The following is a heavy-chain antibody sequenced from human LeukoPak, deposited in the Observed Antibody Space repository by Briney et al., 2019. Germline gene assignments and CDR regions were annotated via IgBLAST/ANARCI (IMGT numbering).Heavy chain of an antibody. Sequence: GGSLRLSCAASGFTFSSYSMSWVRQAPGKGLEWVSAISSSGGSTDYADSVKGRFTISRDNSKNTLYLQMNSLRAEDTAVYYCAKPEDRYSSPDYWGQGTLVTVSS. J-gene: IGHJ4*02. CDR1: GFTFSSYS. D-gene: IGHD6-13*01. V-gene: IGHV3-23*01. CDR2: ISSSGGST. CDR3: AKPEDRYSSPDY.